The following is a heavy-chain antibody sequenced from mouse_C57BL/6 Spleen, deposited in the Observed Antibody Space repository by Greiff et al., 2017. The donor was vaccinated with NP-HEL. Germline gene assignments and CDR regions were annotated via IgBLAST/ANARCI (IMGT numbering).Heavy chain of an antibody. V-gene: IGHV1-69*01. CDR3: ARKDYYYGSSLDY. CDR2: IDPSDSYT. CDR1: GYTFTSYW. D-gene: IGHD1-1*01. Sequence: VQLQQSGAELVMPGASVKLSCKASGYTFTSYWMHWVKQRPGQGLEWIGEIDPSDSYTNYNQKFKGKSTLTVDKSSSTAYMQLSSLTSEDPAVYYCARKDYYYGSSLDYWGQGTTLTVSS. J-gene: IGHJ2*01.